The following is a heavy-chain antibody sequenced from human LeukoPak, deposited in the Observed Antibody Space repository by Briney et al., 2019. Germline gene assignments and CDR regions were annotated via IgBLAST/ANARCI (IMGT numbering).Heavy chain of an antibody. J-gene: IGHJ6*03. CDR2: INSDGRST. CDR1: GFTFNNFW. D-gene: IGHD3-16*02. CDR3: ATATTPVSGSYHARLWYYYMDV. V-gene: IGHV3-74*01. Sequence: GGSLRLSCAASGFTFNNFWMHWVRHAPGKGLVWISRINSDGRSTNYADSVKGRFTISRDNSKNTLYLQINSLIAEDAAVYYCATATTPVSGSYHARLWYYYMDVWGKGPTVTVSS.